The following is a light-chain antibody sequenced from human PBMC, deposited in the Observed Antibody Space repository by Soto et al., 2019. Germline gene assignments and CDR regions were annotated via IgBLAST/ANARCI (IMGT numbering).Light chain of an antibody. V-gene: IGLV2-8*01. CDR1: SSDVGGYNY. J-gene: IGLJ1*01. CDR2: EVS. Sequence: QSVLTQPPSASGSPGQSVPISFAGTSSDVGGYNYVSWYQQYPGKVPKLMIYEVSERPSGVPDRFSGSKSGNTAFLTVSGLQAEDEADYYCLSYADTAYVFGTGTKVTVL. CDR3: LSYADTAYV.